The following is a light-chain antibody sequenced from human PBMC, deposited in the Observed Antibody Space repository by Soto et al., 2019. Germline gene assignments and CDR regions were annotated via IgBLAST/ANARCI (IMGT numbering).Light chain of an antibody. CDR2: ATS. V-gene: IGKV3-20*01. CDR3: HQYGDYNSPRYS. CDR1: QSVSSDY. Sequence: ESVFTLSPGTLSLSPGDRVTLSCRASQSVSSDYLAWYQQKPGQAPRLVIYATSRRATGIPDRFSGSGSGTDFSLTISRLEPEDFAMYYCHQYGDYNSPRYSFGQGTRLEI. J-gene: IGKJ2*03.